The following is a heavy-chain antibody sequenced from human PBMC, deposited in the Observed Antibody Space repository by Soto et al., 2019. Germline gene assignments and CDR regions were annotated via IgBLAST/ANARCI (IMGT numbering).Heavy chain of an antibody. Sequence: GGSLRLSCAASGFTFSSYAMSWVRQAPGKGLEWVSAISGSGGSTYYADSVKGRFTISRDNSKNTLYLQMNSLRAEDTAVYYSARDYGEINWFDPWGQGTLVTVSS. CDR1: GFTFSSYA. V-gene: IGHV3-23*01. J-gene: IGHJ5*02. CDR2: ISGSGGST. D-gene: IGHD4-17*01. CDR3: ARDYGEINWFDP.